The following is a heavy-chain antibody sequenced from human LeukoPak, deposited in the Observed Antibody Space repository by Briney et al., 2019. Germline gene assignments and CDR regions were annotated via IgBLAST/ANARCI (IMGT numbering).Heavy chain of an antibody. V-gene: IGHV3-30*18. Sequence: GGSLRLSCAASGFTFSSYGMHWIRQAPGKGLEWVAVISYDGSNKYYADSVKGQFTISRDNSKNTLYLQMNSLRAEDTAVYYCAKDPIDYYDSSGFDYWGQGTLVTVSS. CDR2: ISYDGSNK. CDR1: GFTFSSYG. J-gene: IGHJ4*02. D-gene: IGHD3-22*01. CDR3: AKDPIDYYDSSGFDY.